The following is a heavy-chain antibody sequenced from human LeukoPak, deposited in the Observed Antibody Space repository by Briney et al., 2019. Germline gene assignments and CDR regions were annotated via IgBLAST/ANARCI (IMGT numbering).Heavy chain of an antibody. CDR1: VYTFTDYH. CDR3: ARNCGGDCYAFAV. D-gene: IGHD2-21*02. J-gene: IGHJ3*01. Sequence: ASVNVSCKASVYTFTDYHIHWVRQPPCQGGEGVGLINPKSGGTNYAQKFKGRLTMTRETSMSTAYMELSSLRPEDTAVYYCARNCGGDCYAFAVWGQGTMVTVSS. CDR2: INPKSGGT. V-gene: IGHV1-2*02.